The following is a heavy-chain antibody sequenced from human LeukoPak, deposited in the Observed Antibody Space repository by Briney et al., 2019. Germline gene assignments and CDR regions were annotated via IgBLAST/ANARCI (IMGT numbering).Heavy chain of an antibody. J-gene: IGHJ4*02. V-gene: IGHV4-59*12. CDR1: GDSISSYY. D-gene: IGHD3-10*01. CDR2: IYYSGST. CDR3: AALWFGETYYFDY. Sequence: SETLSLTCTVSGDSISSYYWSWIRQPPGKGLEWIGYIYYSGSTNYNPSLKSRVTMSVDTSKNQFSLKLSSVTAADTAVYYCAALWFGETYYFDYWGQGTLVTVSS.